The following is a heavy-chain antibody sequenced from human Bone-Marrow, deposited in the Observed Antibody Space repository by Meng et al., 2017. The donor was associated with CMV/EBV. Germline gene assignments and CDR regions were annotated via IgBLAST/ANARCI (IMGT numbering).Heavy chain of an antibody. V-gene: IGHV1-46*01. CDR2: INPSGGST. J-gene: IGHJ6*02. CDR1: GYTFTSYY. CDR3: ARDYIVVVPAAINDYYYYGMDV. Sequence: ASVKVSCKASGYTFTSYYMHWVRQAPGQGLEWMGIINPSGGSTSYAQKFQGRVTMTRDTSTSTVYMELSSLRSEDTAVYYCARDYIVVVPAAINDYYYYGMDVWGQGTTVPVSS. D-gene: IGHD2-2*02.